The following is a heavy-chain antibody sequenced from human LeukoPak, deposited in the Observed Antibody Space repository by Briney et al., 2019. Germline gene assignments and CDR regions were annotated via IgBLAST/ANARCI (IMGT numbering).Heavy chain of an antibody. D-gene: IGHD1-14*01. J-gene: IGHJ4*02. CDR3: AGHRRNFFDY. CDR1: GGSISSYY. Sequence: SETLSLTCTVSGGSISSYYWSWIRQPPGKGLEWIGYIYYSGSTNYNPSLKSRVTISVDTSKNQFSLKLSSVTAADTAVYYCAGHRRNFFDYWGQGTLVTVSS. CDR2: IYYSGST. V-gene: IGHV4-59*08.